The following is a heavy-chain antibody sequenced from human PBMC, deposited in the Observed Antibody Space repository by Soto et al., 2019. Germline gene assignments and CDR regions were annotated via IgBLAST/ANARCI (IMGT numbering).Heavy chain of an antibody. Sequence: QVQLVQSGAEVKKPGASVKVSCEASGYTYTSYDIDGVRQATGQGLEWMGWMNPNEGNTGYAQKFQGRVTMTRNTSIITAYMELSSLRSEDTAVYYCARPRSGSYYYGMDVWGQGTAVTVSS. CDR3: ARPRSGSYYYGMDV. V-gene: IGHV1-8*01. CDR2: MNPNEGNT. D-gene: IGHD3-3*01. CDR1: GYTYTSYD. J-gene: IGHJ6*02.